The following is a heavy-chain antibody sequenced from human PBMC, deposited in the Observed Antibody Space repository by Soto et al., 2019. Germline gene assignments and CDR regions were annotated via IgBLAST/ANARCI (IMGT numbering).Heavy chain of an antibody. D-gene: IGHD3-10*01. CDR1: GFTFSTHS. CDR3: ERAFYDSDSGSKEEYSDY. J-gene: IGHJ4*02. V-gene: IGHV3-30-3*01. CDR2: ISYAGSNQ. Sequence: QVQLVESGGGVVQPGRTLRLSCAASGFTFSTHSMDWVRQAPGKGLEWVAFISYAGSNQYYASSVKGRFTISRDNSKNALYLQMNSPRAEDTAVYYCERAFYDSDSGSKEEYSDYWGQGTLVTVSS.